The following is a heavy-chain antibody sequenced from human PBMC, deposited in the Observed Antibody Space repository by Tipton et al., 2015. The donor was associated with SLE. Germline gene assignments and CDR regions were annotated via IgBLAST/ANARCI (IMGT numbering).Heavy chain of an antibody. CDR2: IYYNGKT. CDR3: AQAHLWGSYRYASDI. J-gene: IGHJ3*02. D-gene: IGHD3-16*02. Sequence: GLVKPSETLSLTCSVSGGSISSYYWSWIRQPPAKGLEWIGFIYYNGKTNYNSSLKSRVTISVDTSKNQFSLKLSSVTAADTAVYYCAQAHLWGSYRYASDIWGQGTMVTVSS. CDR1: GGSISSYY. V-gene: IGHV4-59*12.